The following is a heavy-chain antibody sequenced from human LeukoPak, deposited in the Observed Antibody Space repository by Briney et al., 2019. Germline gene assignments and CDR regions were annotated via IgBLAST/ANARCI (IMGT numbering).Heavy chain of an antibody. D-gene: IGHD2-2*01. J-gene: IGHJ3*02. V-gene: IGHV3-21*01. CDR1: GFTFSSYS. Sequence: GGSLRLSCAASGFTFSSYSMNWVRQAPGKGLEWVASISSSSSYIYYADSVKGRFTISRDNAKNSLYLQMNSLRAEDTAVYYCARASGGIVVVPAATDDAFDIWGQGTMVTVSS. CDR2: ISSSSSYI. CDR3: ARASGGIVVVPAATDDAFDI.